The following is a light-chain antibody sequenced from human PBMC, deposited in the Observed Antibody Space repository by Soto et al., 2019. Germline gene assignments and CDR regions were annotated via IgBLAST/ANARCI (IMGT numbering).Light chain of an antibody. J-gene: IGLJ1*01. CDR2: EVS. CDR1: SSDVGGYNY. CDR3: SSYTISTTLV. Sequence: QSALTQPASVSGSPGQSITISCTGTSSDVGGYNYVSWYQQHPGKAPKLMIYEVSNRPSGVSTRFSGSKSGNTASLTISGLQAEDEADDHCSSYTISTTLVFGTGTKLTVL. V-gene: IGLV2-14*01.